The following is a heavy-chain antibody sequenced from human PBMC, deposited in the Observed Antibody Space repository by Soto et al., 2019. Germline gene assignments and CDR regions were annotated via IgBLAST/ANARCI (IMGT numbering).Heavy chain of an antibody. Sequence: QAWGSLRLSWAASGFTFSSYDIHFFRRSPCKRLEWMALILHDGSAEYYADSVKGRFTISRDNSKNTLYPQMNSLRAEDTAAYYCARSRDDYSSYLYYGMDGSGQGTTVTVAS. CDR2: ILHDGSAE. CDR3: ARSRDDYSSYLYYGMDG. D-gene: IGHD4-4*01. J-gene: IGHJ6*02. CDR1: GFTFSSYD. V-gene: IGHV3-30*03.